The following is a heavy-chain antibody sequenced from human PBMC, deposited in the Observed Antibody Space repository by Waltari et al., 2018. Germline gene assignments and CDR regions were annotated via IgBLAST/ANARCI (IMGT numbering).Heavy chain of an antibody. CDR1: GFTFSSYS. J-gene: IGHJ4*02. V-gene: IGHV3-21*01. CDR3: ARKGAASY. D-gene: IGHD1-26*01. Sequence: EVQLVESGGGLVKPGGSLRLSCAASGFTFSSYSMNWVRQAPGKGRVWFSSISSSSSHLYYADSVKGRFTISRDNAKNSRYLQMNSLRAEDTAVYYCARKGAASYWGQGTLVTVSS. CDR2: ISSSSSHL.